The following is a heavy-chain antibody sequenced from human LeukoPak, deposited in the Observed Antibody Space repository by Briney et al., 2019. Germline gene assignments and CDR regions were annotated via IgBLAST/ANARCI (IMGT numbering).Heavy chain of an antibody. D-gene: IGHD4-23*01. CDR3: ARGLRWPDF. CDR2: INQDASGA. CDR1: GLTFSDGW. Sequence: HPGGSLRLSCKTSGLTFSDGWMNWVRQAPGKGPEWVANINQDASGASYVGSVRGRFTISRDNAKESVYLQMNSLRADDTAIYYCARGLRWPDFWGQGTLVTVSS. V-gene: IGHV3-7*03. J-gene: IGHJ4*02.